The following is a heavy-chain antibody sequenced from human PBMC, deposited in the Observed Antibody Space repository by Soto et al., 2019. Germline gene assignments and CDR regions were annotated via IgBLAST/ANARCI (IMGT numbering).Heavy chain of an antibody. CDR2: IISSRYGATT. Sequence: XSPRLSGTGSGXPCNDFAIDCVRQTPGKGVDWVGFIISSRYGATTEYAASVKGRFFISRDYSKSIASLQMQKLEKEETAVHYCTRAPLRCSGGSCYYADAWGQGTLVTATS. V-gene: IGHV3-49*04. CDR1: GXPCNDFA. J-gene: IGHJ5*02. D-gene: IGHD2-15*01. CDR3: TRAPLRCSGGSCYYADA.